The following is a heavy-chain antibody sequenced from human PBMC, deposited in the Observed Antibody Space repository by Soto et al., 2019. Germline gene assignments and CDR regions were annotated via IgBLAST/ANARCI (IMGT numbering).Heavy chain of an antibody. CDR2: IYPDDSDT. CDR3: ARHFGRGIASSSSP. V-gene: IGHV5-51*01. D-gene: IGHD3-10*01. CDR1: GYNFTNYW. J-gene: IGHJ5*02. Sequence: GESLKISCKGSGYNFTNYWIAWVRQMPGKCLEWIGIIYPDDSDTKYSPPFQGQVIMSVDKSMSTAYLQWSSLKASDTAIYYCARHFGRGIASSSSPWGQGTLVTVSS.